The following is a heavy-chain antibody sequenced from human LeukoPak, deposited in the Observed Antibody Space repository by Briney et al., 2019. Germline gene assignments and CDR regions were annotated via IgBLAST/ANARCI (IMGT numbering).Heavy chain of an antibody. V-gene: IGHV3-23*01. CDR3: ANLGSSELRVPASQGN. CDR1: EFTFSSYG. Sequence: PGGSLRLSCAASEFTFSSYGMSWARQAPGKGLEWVSAVNARGYSTYYADSVKGRFTISRDNSKNTVFLQMSSLRVEDTAVYYCANLGSSELRVPASQGNWGQGTLVTVSS. CDR2: VNARGYST. J-gene: IGHJ4*02. D-gene: IGHD2-2*01.